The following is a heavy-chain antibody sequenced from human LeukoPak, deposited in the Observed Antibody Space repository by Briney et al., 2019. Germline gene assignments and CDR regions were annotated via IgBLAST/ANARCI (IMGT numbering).Heavy chain of an antibody. CDR2: MNPNSGNT. D-gene: IGHD2-21*01. J-gene: IGHJ3*02. V-gene: IGHV1-8*01. Sequence: ASVKVSCKASGYTFTSYDINWVRQATGQGLEWMGWMNPNSGNTGYAQKFQGRVTMTRNTSISTAYMELSSLRSEDTAVYYCARDGNCGGDCESAFDIWGQGTMVTVSS. CDR3: ARDGNCGGDCESAFDI. CDR1: GYTFTSYD.